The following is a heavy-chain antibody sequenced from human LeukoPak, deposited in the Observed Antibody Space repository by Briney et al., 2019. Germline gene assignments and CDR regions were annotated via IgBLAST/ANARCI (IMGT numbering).Heavy chain of an antibody. D-gene: IGHD6-6*01. J-gene: IGHJ4*02. CDR1: GYTFTGNF. Sequence: ASVKVSCKASGYTFTGNFIHWVRQAPGQGLEWVGWINPNGGGTNYAQKFQGRVTMTRDTSISTAYMDLSSLTSEDTAIDYCARGHSSLRLYYFDYWGQGTLVTVSS. V-gene: IGHV1-2*02. CDR2: INPNGGGT. CDR3: ARGHSSLRLYYFDY.